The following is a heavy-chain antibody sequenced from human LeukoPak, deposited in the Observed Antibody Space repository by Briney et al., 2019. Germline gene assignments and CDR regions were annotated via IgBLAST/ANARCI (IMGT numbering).Heavy chain of an antibody. CDR2: ISGDGATT. V-gene: IGHV3-43*02. CDR3: AKDLSSVFDALNI. J-gene: IGHJ3*02. CDR1: GXTFDDYA. D-gene: IGHD3-10*01. Sequence: GGSLRLSCSASGXTFDDYAMHWVRQAPGKGLEWVSLISGDGATTYYAASVKGRFTISRDNKKNVLYLQMNNLETEDTALFYCAKDLSSVFDALNIWGQGTLVTVSS.